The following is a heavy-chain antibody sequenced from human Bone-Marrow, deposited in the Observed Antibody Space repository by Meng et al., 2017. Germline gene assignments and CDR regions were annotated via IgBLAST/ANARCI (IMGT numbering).Heavy chain of an antibody. CDR2: SYYSGST. D-gene: IGHD1-14*01. CDR1: GGSISRGGYY. Sequence: QVKQQTAGPGLGKPPQRPPLTWTVSGGSISRGGYYWGWIRQHPGKGLEWIGYSYYSGSTYYNPSLKSLVTISVDTSKNQFSLKLSSVTAADTAVYYCAREASPEYYFDYWGQGTLVTVSS. J-gene: IGHJ4*02. CDR3: AREASPEYYFDY. V-gene: IGHV4-31*01.